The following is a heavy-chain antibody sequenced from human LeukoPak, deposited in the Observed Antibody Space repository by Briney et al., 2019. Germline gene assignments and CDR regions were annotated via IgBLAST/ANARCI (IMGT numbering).Heavy chain of an antibody. CDR2: INPSGSST. D-gene: IGHD2-8*01. CDR1: GYTFTNYY. J-gene: IGHJ3*02. Sequence: ASVKVSCKASGYTFTNYYIHWVRQDPGQGLEWMGIINPSGSSTSYAQKFQGRVTMTRDTSTSTVYMELSSLRSEDTAVYYCAGGTTNTKGAFDMWGQGTMVTVSS. V-gene: IGHV1-46*01. CDR3: AGGTTNTKGAFDM.